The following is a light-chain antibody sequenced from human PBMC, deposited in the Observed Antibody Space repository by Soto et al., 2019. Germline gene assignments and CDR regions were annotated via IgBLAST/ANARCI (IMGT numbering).Light chain of an antibody. J-gene: IGLJ3*02. Sequence: QSALTQPASVSGSPGQSITISCTGTSSDVGGYKYVSWYQQHPDKAPKLIIFEVSNRPSGISSRFSGSKSGNTASLTISGLQAEDEADYYCRAYSVTNTLGVFGGGTKLTVL. V-gene: IGLV2-14*01. CDR3: RAYSVTNTLGV. CDR1: SSDVGGYKY. CDR2: EVS.